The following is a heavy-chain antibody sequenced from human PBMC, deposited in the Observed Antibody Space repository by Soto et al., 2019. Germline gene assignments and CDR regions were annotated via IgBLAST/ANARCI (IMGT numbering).Heavy chain of an antibody. CDR1: GFTFSSYD. CDR2: IGTAGDT. Sequence: GGSLRLSCAASGFTFSSYDMHWVRPVTGKGLEWVSTIGTAGDTYYPGSVKGRFTISRENAKNSLYLQMNSLRAGDTAVYYCAREVGGYSGYDSGYYSYMDVWGKGTTVTVSS. CDR3: AREVGGYSGYDSGYYSYMDV. V-gene: IGHV3-13*01. D-gene: IGHD5-12*01. J-gene: IGHJ6*03.